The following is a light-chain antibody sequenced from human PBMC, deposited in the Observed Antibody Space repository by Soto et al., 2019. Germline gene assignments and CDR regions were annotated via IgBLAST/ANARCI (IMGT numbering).Light chain of an antibody. CDR2: DVI. Sequence: QSVLTQPASVSGSPGQSITISCTGTSSDVGGYDYVSWYQQHPGKAPKLMIYDVINRPSGVSNRFSGSKSGNTASLTISGLQAEDEADYYCSSYTRSSTVVFGGGTQLTVL. J-gene: IGLJ2*01. CDR1: SSDVGGYDY. V-gene: IGLV2-14*03. CDR3: SSYTRSSTVV.